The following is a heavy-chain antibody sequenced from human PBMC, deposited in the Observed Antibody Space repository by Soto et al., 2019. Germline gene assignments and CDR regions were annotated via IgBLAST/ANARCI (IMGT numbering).Heavy chain of an antibody. CDR3: FGGNGGPQ. CDR2: IKPDGGAT. V-gene: IGHV3-7*03. Sequence: PGGSLILSCATSDFTFRNSWINWVRQAPGKGLEWVANIKPDGGATNYVDSVKGRFTISRDNVRNSASLQMNSLRVEDTAVYFCFGGNGGPQWGQGTLVTVSS. D-gene: IGHD3-16*01. CDR1: DFTFRNSW. J-gene: IGHJ4*02.